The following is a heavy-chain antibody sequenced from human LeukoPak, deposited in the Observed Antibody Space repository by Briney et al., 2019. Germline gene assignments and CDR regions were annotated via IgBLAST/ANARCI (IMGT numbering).Heavy chain of an antibody. Sequence: ASVKVSCKASGYTFTTYGTSWVRQAPGQGLEWMGWISPYNGNTNYAEKVQGRITMTTDTYTRTVSMELGSLTSDDTAVYYCARELSYYGSGNYYQGRGYYFDYWGQGTLLTVSS. D-gene: IGHD3-10*01. CDR2: ISPYNGNT. J-gene: IGHJ4*02. CDR1: GYTFTTYG. CDR3: ARELSYYGSGNYYQGRGYYFDY. V-gene: IGHV1-18*01.